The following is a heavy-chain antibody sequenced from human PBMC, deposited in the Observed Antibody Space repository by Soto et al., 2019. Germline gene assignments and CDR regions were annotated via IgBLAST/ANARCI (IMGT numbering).Heavy chain of an antibody. D-gene: IGHD2-8*01. Sequence: SETLSLTCTVSGGSISSYYWSWIRQPPGKGLEWIGYIYYSGSTNYNPSLKSRVTISVDTSKNQFSLKLSSVTAADTAVYYCAREGRRCTNGVCYPGLSDWGQGTLVTVSS. CDR2: IYYSGST. V-gene: IGHV4-59*01. J-gene: IGHJ4*02. CDR3: AREGRRCTNGVCYPGLSD. CDR1: GGSISSYY.